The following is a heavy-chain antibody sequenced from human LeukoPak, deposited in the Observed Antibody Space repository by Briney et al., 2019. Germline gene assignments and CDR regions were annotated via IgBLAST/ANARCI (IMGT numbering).Heavy chain of an antibody. CDR2: IYYSGST. J-gene: IGHJ4*02. D-gene: IGHD6-13*01. CDR1: GGSISSSSYY. V-gene: IGHV4-39*01. Sequence: SETLSLTCTVSGGSISSSSYYWGWIRQPPGKGLEWIGSIYYSGSTYYNPSLKSRVTISVDTSKNQFSLKLSSVTAADTAVYYCARHQKTYRQQLVRLYYSDYWGQGTLVTVSS. CDR3: ARHQKTYRQQLVRLYYSDY.